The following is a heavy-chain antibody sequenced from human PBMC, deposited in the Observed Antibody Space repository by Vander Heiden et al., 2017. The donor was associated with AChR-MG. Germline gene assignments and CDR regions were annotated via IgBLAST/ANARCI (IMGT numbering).Heavy chain of an antibody. J-gene: IGHJ3*02. CDR2: LSGYDGNT. Sequence: QSQLVQSAAEVKTTGASVKVSCKAYGNILSRHGISWVRQVPGQGLEWMGWLSGYDGNTDYAQRFQGRVAVTRDISTNTAHMELRNLRFDDTAVYYCASFFFDIWGQGTMVLVSS. V-gene: IGHV1-18*01. D-gene: IGHD3-3*01. CDR3: ASFFFDI. CDR1: GNILSRHG.